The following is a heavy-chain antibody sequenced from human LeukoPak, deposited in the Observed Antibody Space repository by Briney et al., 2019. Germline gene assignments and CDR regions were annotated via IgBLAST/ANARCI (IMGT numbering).Heavy chain of an antibody. CDR3: ARDLAGYDSSGYGY. V-gene: IGHV3-21*01. Sequence: WGSLRLSCAASGFTFSSYSMNWVRQASGKGLEWASSISSSSSSYIYYADSEKGRFTISRDNAKNSLYLQMNSLRAEDTAVYYCARDLAGYDSSGYGYWGQGTLVTVSS. D-gene: IGHD3-22*01. J-gene: IGHJ4*02. CDR2: ISSSSSSYI. CDR1: GFTFSSYS.